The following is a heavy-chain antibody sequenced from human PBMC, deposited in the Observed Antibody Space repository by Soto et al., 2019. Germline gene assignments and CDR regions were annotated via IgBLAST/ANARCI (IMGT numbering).Heavy chain of an antibody. CDR1: GYTFTSYY. Sequence: ASVKVSCKASGYTFTSYYMHWVRQAPGQGLEWMGWISAYNGNTNYAQKLQGRVTMTTDTSTSTAYMELRSLRSDDTAVYYCARAPYCGGDCYSAGDFQHWGQGTLVTVSS. J-gene: IGHJ1*01. CDR3: ARAPYCGGDCYSAGDFQH. V-gene: IGHV1-18*04. CDR2: ISAYNGNT. D-gene: IGHD2-21*01.